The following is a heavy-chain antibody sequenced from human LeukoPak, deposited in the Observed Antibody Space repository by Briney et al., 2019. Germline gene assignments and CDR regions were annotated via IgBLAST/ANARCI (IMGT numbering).Heavy chain of an antibody. V-gene: IGHV3-21*01. Sequence: GGSLRLSCAASGFTFSTYSMNWVRQAPGKGLEWVSSISSSSSYIYYADSVKGQFTISRDNAKNSLYLQMNSLRAEDTAVYYCASPISSTSLHSDYWGQGTLVTVSS. CDR3: ASPISSTSLHSDY. CDR1: GFTFSTYS. CDR2: ISSSSSYI. J-gene: IGHJ4*02. D-gene: IGHD2-2*01.